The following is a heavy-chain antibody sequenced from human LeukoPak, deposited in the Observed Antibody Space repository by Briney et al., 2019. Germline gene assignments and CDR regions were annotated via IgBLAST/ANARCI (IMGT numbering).Heavy chain of an antibody. CDR2: IYYSGST. J-gene: IGHJ4*02. CDR1: GGSISSYY. Sequence: PSETLSLTCTVSGGSISSYYWGWIRQPPGKGLEWIGSIYYSGSTYYNPSLKSRVTISVDTSKDQFSLKLSSVTAADTAVYYCARHVGTLTDSSGWFFDYWGQGTLVTVSS. V-gene: IGHV4-39*01. CDR3: ARHVGTLTDSSGWFFDY. D-gene: IGHD6-19*01.